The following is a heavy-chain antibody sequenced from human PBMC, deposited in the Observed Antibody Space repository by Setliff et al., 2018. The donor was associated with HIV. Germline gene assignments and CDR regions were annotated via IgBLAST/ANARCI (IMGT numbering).Heavy chain of an antibody. Sequence: SGPTLVNPTQTLTLTCDFSGFSLATDGVAVGWIRQPPGKGPEWLALIYWGGDKRYNPSLKDRLTITEDTSKNQVVLIMTNMDPLDTATYFCAHKGPDALREDFDYWGQGTLVTVSS. CDR3: AHKGPDALREDFDY. J-gene: IGHJ4*01. V-gene: IGHV2-5*02. CDR1: GFSLATDGVA. CDR2: IYWGGDK. D-gene: IGHD2-8*01.